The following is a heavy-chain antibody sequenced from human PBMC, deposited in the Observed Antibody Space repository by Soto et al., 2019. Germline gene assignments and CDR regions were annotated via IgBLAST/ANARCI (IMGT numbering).Heavy chain of an antibody. CDR2: IYYSGST. D-gene: IGHD5-18*01. CDR3: ARGWGLSNGFVDWYFDL. J-gene: IGHJ2*01. Sequence: PSETLSLTCSVSGDAITSYYWGWIRQPPGKGLEWIAYIYYSGSTNSNTSLKSRVTISIDTSKSLFSLKLTSVTAADTAVYHCARGWGLSNGFVDWYFDLWGRGTLVTSPQ. CDR1: GDAITSYY. V-gene: IGHV4-59*01.